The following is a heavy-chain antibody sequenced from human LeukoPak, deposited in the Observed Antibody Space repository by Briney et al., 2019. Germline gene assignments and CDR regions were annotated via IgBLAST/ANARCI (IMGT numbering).Heavy chain of an antibody. CDR1: GGTFSSYA. Sequence: GSSVKVSCKASGGTFSSYAVRWVRQAPGQGLEWMGGIIPIFGTANYAQKFQGRVTITADESTSTAYMELSSLRSEDTAVYYCARVPLGYDSSGYYINYYYGMDVWGQGTTVTVSS. D-gene: IGHD3-22*01. V-gene: IGHV1-69*01. CDR3: ARVPLGYDSSGYYINYYYGMDV. CDR2: IIPIFGTA. J-gene: IGHJ6*02.